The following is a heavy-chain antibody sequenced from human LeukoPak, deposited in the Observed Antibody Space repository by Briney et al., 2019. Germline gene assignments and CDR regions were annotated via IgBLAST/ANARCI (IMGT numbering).Heavy chain of an antibody. CDR1: GFTFSSYA. V-gene: IGHV3-23*01. CDR2: ISGSDGST. Sequence: GGSLRLSCAASGFTFSSYAMSWVRQAPGKGLEWVSAISGSDGSTYYADSVKGRFTISRDNSKNTLYLQMNSLRAEDTAVYYCAATRIMITFGGDDLDYWGQGTLVTVSS. D-gene: IGHD3-16*01. CDR3: AATRIMITFGGDDLDY. J-gene: IGHJ4*02.